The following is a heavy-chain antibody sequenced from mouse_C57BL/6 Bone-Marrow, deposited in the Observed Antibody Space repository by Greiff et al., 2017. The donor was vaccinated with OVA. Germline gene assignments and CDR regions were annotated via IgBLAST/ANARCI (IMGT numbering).Heavy chain of an antibody. CDR2: IYPYNDGT. J-gene: IGHJ3*01. CDR3: ARFNYSNYRTTAY. Sequence: EVKLQQSGPELVKPGASVKMSCKASGYTFTSYVMHWVKQKPGQGLEWIGYIYPYNDGTKYNEKFKGKATLTSDKSSSTAYMELSSLTSEDSAVYYCARFNYSNYRTTAYWGQGTLVTVSA. CDR1: GYTFTSYV. D-gene: IGHD2-5*01. V-gene: IGHV1-14*01.